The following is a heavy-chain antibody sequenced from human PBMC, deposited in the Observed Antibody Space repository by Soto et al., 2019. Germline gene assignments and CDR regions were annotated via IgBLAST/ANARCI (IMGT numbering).Heavy chain of an antibody. D-gene: IGHD4-4*01. Sequence: QLQLQESGPGLVKPSETLSLTCTVSGGSISSSSYYWGWIRQPPGKGLEWIGSIYYSGSTYDNPALKSRVTISVDTSKNQFSLKLSSVTAADTAVYYCAGRTVTTPNWFDPWGQGTLVTVSS. CDR3: AGRTVTTPNWFDP. J-gene: IGHJ5*02. CDR2: IYYSGST. V-gene: IGHV4-39*01. CDR1: GGSISSSSYY.